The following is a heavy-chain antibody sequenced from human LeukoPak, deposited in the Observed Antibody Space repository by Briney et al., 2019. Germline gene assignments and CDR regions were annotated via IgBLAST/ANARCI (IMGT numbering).Heavy chain of an antibody. CDR2: IKQDGSEK. V-gene: IGHV3-7*03. CDR3: ASGPRFGDH. CDR1: GFTFSSYW. Sequence: PGGSLRLSCVASGFTFSSYWMHWVRQAPGKGLEWVANIKQDGSEKYYVDSVKGRFTISRDNAKNSLYLQMNSLRAEDTAVYYCASGPRFGDHWGQGTLVTVSS. D-gene: IGHD3-10*01. J-gene: IGHJ4*02.